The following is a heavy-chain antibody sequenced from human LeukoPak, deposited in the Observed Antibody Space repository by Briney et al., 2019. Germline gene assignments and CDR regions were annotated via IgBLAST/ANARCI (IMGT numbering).Heavy chain of an antibody. CDR2: IWHDGSHK. V-gene: IGHV3-33*01. CDR1: GFSFDTYA. CDR3: AREIFGSGSCPDF. Sequence: GGSLRHSCAASGFSFDTYAMHWVRQAPGQGLEWVALIWHDGSHKFYSNSVRGQFTISRDNSKNTVYLQMNNLRPDDTAVYYCAREIFGSGSCPDFWGQGTLVTVSS. D-gene: IGHD3-10*01. J-gene: IGHJ4*02.